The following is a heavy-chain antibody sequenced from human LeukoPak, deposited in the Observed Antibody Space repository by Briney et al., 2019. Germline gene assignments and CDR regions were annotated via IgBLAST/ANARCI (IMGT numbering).Heavy chain of an antibody. V-gene: IGHV3-30*03. J-gene: IGHJ4*02. Sequence: QPGMSLRLSCTASGFTFRNYGMLWLRQAPGKGLEWVAFLVNYTTSKFYGVSVEGRFTISRDNAKTTLYLQMNSLRSADKAVYYCASTELNHAILSGYIECWGQGTLLTVSS. CDR1: GFTFRNYG. CDR2: LVNYTTSK. CDR3: ASTELNHAILSGYIEC. D-gene: IGHD3-9*01.